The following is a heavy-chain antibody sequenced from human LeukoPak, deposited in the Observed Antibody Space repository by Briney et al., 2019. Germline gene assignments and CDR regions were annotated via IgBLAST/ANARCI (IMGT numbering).Heavy chain of an antibody. CDR3: ARMVIEPRKRAFDI. CDR1: GGSISGSNW. CDR2: IYHSGST. Sequence: SGTLSLTCAVSGGSISGSNWWSWVRQPPGKGLEWIGEIYHSGSTNYNPSLKSRVTISVDKSKNQFSLKLSSVTAADTAVYYCARMVIEPRKRAFDIWGQGTMVTVSS. V-gene: IGHV4-4*02. J-gene: IGHJ3*02. D-gene: IGHD3-22*01.